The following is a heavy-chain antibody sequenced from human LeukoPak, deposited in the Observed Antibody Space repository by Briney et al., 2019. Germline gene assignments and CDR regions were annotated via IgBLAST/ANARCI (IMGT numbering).Heavy chain of an antibody. J-gene: IGHJ3*01. Sequence: SETLSLTCTVSGGSISGYYWSWMRQPPGKGLEWIGYIYYSGSTNYNPSLKSRVTISVDTSKNQFSLKLNSVTAADTAVYYCAREGTYRGGAFDFWGQGTMVTVSS. D-gene: IGHD1-14*01. CDR3: AREGTYRGGAFDF. V-gene: IGHV4-59*01. CDR2: IYYSGST. CDR1: GGSISGYY.